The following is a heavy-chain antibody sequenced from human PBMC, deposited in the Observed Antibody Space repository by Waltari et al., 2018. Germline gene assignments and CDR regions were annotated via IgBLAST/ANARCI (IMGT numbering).Heavy chain of an antibody. V-gene: IGHV3-53*01. CDR2: IYSAGRT. CDR3: ARPGEGPSSH. D-gene: IGHD4-17*01. Sequence: EVQLVESGGGLIQPGGSLRLSCAASGIIVSANYMNWVRQAPGKGPQWFSVIYSAGRTYYAYSVKGRFTISRDNTKNTVYLQMNNLKTEDTAVYYCARPGEGPSSHWGQGTLVTVSS. J-gene: IGHJ4*02. CDR1: GIIVSANY.